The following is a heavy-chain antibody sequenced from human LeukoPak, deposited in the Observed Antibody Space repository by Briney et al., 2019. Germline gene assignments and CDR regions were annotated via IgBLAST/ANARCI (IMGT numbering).Heavy chain of an antibody. J-gene: IGHJ4*02. Sequence: SETLSLTCTVSGGSISSYYWSWIRQPPGKGLEWIGYIYYSGSTNYNPSLKSRVTISVDTSKNQFSLKLSSVTAADTAVYYCARLNGYCSSTSCYPDYWGQGTLVTVSS. CDR3: ARLNGYCSSTSCYPDY. D-gene: IGHD2-2*03. CDR2: IYYSGST. CDR1: GGSISSYY. V-gene: IGHV4-59*08.